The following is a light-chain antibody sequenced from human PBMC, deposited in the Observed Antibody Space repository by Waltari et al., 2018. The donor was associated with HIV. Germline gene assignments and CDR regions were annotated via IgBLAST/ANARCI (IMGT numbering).Light chain of an antibody. Sequence: QSALPQPASVSGSPGQSTTISCTGTSSDVGSDNRVPWYQQHPGKAPKLMIYEDSKRPSGVSDRFSGSKSGNTASLTISGLQAEDEADYHCCSFAGSGTVVFGGGTKLTVL. J-gene: IGLJ2*01. V-gene: IGLV2-23*01. CDR3: CSFAGSGTVV. CDR1: SSDVGSDNR. CDR2: EDS.